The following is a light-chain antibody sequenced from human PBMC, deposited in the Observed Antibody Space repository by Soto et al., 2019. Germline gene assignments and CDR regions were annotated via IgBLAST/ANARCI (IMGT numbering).Light chain of an antibody. CDR3: SSYAGSNHWV. J-gene: IGLJ3*02. CDR2: EVS. Sequence: QSALTQPPSASGSPGQSVTISCTGTSSDVGAYNYVSWYQQHPGKAPQLMIYEVSKRPSGVPDRFSGSKSGNTASLTVSGLQAEDEADYYCSSYAGSNHWVFGGGTKLTVL. CDR1: SSDVGAYNY. V-gene: IGLV2-8*01.